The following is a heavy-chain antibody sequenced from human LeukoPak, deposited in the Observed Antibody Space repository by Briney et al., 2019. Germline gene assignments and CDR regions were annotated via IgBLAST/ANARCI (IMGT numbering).Heavy chain of an antibody. Sequence: SETLSLTCTVSGGSISSSSYYWGWIRQPPGKGLEWIGSIYYSGSTYYNPSLKSRVPISVDTSKTQFSLKLSSVTAADTAVYYCARGSVAVAGTRFYYYYGMDVWGQGTTVTVSS. CDR3: ARGSVAVAGTRFYYYYGMDV. V-gene: IGHV4-39*01. CDR1: GGSISSSSYY. D-gene: IGHD6-19*01. J-gene: IGHJ6*02. CDR2: IYYSGST.